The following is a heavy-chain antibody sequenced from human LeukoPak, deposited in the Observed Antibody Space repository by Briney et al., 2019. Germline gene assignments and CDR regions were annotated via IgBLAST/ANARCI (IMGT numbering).Heavy chain of an antibody. D-gene: IGHD2-21*01. CDR3: ARRVSAFFYGMDV. CDR2: IYYSGST. J-gene: IGHJ6*02. Sequence: SETLSLTCTISGGSISSSNYYWGWIRQPQGKGLEWIGSIYYSGSTYYNPSLKSRVTISVDTSKNQLSLKLSSVTAADTAVYYCARRVSAFFYGMDVWGQGTTVTVSS. CDR1: GGSISSSNYY. V-gene: IGHV4-39*07.